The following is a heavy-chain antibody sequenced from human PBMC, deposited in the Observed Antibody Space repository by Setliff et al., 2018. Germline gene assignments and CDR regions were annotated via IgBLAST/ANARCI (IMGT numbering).Heavy chain of an antibody. Sequence: SETLSLTCAVYGESFSGHYWSWIRQPPGKGLEWIGEINHSGSTNYNPSLKSRVTISVDTSKNQFSLKLSSVAAADTAVYYCASNPFNSGPPYYFDYWGQGTLVTVSS. CDR2: INHSGST. V-gene: IGHV4-34*01. CDR3: ASNPFNSGPPYYFDY. D-gene: IGHD6-19*01. J-gene: IGHJ4*02. CDR1: GESFSGHY.